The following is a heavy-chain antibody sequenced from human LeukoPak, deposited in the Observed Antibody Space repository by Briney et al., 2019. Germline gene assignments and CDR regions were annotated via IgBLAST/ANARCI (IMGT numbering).Heavy chain of an antibody. V-gene: IGHV1-2*02. CDR1: GYTFTGYY. CDR3: ARDHYYDSSGYPKPDAFDI. J-gene: IGHJ3*02. D-gene: IGHD3-22*01. CDR2: INPNSGGT. Sequence: ASVKVSCKASGYTFTGYYMHWVRQAPGQGLEWMGWINPNSGGTNYAQKLQGRVTMTTDTSTSTAHMELRSLRSDDTAVYYCARDHYYDSSGYPKPDAFDIWGQGTMVTVSS.